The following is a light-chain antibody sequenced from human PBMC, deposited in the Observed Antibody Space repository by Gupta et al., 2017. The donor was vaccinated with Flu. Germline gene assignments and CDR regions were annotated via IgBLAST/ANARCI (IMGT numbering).Light chain of an antibody. CDR1: QIISRY. Sequence: DIQMTQSPSSLSASVGDRVTITCRASQIISRYLHWYQQKPGKAPKLLIYAASTLQSGVPSRFSGSGSGADFTLAISSLQPEDFATYYCQQTDSTPRTFGQGTKVEI. CDR2: AAS. V-gene: IGKV1-39*01. J-gene: IGKJ1*01. CDR3: QQTDSTPRT.